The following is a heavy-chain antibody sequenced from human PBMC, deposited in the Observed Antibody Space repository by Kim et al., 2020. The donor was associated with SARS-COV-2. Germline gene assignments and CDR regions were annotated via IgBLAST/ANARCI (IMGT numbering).Heavy chain of an antibody. J-gene: IGHJ6*02. CDR1: GGSISSYY. V-gene: IGHV4-59*08. CDR2: IYYSGST. D-gene: IGHD5-12*01. Sequence: SETLSLTCTVSGGSISSYYWSWIRQPPGKGLEWIGYIYYSGSTNYNPSLKSRVTISVDTSKNQFSLKLSSVTAADTAVYYCARGPEVATISHYYYYGMDVWGQGTTVTVSS. CDR3: ARGPEVATISHYYYYGMDV.